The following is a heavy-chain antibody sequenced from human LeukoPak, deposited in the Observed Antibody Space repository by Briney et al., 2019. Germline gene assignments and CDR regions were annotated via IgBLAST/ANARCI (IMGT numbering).Heavy chain of an antibody. CDR2: ISPTGSTT. V-gene: IGHV3-74*01. D-gene: IGHD6-25*01. Sequence: GGSLRLSCTASGFSFSGHWMHWARQLPGRGLVWVSRISPTGSTTSYADSVKGRFTVSRDNAKNSLYLQLNSLRAEDTALYYCAKSWVKQRPQTYYYYGMDVWGQGTTVTVSS. J-gene: IGHJ6*02. CDR1: GFSFSGHW. CDR3: AKSWVKQRPQTYYYYGMDV.